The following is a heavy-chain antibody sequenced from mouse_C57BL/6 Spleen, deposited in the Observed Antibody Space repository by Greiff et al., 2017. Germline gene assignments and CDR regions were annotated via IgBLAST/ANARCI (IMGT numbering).Heavy chain of an antibody. J-gene: IGHJ2*01. D-gene: IGHD2-1*01. CDR1: GYAFSSSW. V-gene: IGHV1-82*01. CDR2: IYPGDGDT. CDR3: ARWDGNFFDY. Sequence: VKVVESGPELVKPGASVQISCKASGYAFSSSWMNWVKQRPGKGLEWIGRIYPGDGDTNYNGKFKGKATLTADKSSSTAYMQLSSLTSEDSAVYFCARWDGNFFDYWGQGTTLTVSS.